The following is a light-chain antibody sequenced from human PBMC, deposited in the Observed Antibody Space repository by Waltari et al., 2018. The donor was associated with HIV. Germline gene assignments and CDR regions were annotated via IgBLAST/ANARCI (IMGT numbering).Light chain of an antibody. CDR3: QQGSNWPRT. CDR1: QSVGNS. J-gene: IGKJ2*01. CDR2: DVS. V-gene: IGKV3-11*01. Sequence: EIVLTQSPVTLSLSPGQRATLSCRASQSVGNSLVWYQQKPGLAPRLLIYDVSYRAADIPSRFSGSGSETDFTLTISSLEPEDFAVHYCQQGSNWPRTFGQGTKLEIE.